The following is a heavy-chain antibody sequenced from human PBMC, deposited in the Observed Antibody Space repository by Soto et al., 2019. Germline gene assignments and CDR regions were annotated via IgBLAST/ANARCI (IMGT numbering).Heavy chain of an antibody. Sequence: QVQLQPWGAGLLKPSETLSLTCAVYGGSFSGNYWSWIRQPPGQGLEWIGEINHSGSTNYNPSLKSRVPILEDATKNQFSLKLSSVTAADTAVYYCASGLYCSGGSCYYVGDYWGQGSLVTVSS. V-gene: IGHV4-34*01. D-gene: IGHD2-15*01. CDR3: ASGLYCSGGSCYYVGDY. CDR2: INHSGST. CDR1: GGSFSGNY. J-gene: IGHJ4*02.